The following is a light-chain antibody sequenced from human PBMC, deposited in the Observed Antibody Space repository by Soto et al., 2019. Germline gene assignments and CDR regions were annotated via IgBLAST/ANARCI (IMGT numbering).Light chain of an antibody. V-gene: IGLV2-14*01. CDR1: GSDVGGYKY. J-gene: IGLJ2*01. Sequence: QSALTQPASVSGSHGQSITISCTGTGSDVGGYKYVSWYQQHPGKVPKLFIYEVSNRPSGVSNRFSGSKSGNTASLTISGLQAEDEAEYYCSSYTRSTTLNVLFGGGTKLTVL. CDR3: SSYTRSTTLNVL. CDR2: EVS.